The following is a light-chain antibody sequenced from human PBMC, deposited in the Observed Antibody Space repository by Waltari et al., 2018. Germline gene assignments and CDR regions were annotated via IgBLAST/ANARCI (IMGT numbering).Light chain of an antibody. J-gene: IGLJ2*01. CDR3: ATWDDSLNGVV. Sequence: QSVVTQPPAASGTPGQRVTISCSGSTSNIGSNIVTRYQQVPGTGPKLLIHSKNQRPSGVPDRFSASKSGTSASLAINGLQSEDEADYYCATWDDSLNGVVFGGGTKLTVL. CDR1: TSNIGSNI. V-gene: IGLV1-44*01. CDR2: SKN.